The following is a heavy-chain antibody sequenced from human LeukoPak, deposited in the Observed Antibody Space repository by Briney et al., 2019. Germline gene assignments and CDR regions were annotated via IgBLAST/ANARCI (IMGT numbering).Heavy chain of an antibody. CDR2: ISSSSSTI. Sequence: PGGSQRLSCAASGFTFSSYSMNWVRQAPGKGLEWVSYISSSSSTIYYADSVKGRFTISRDNAKNSLYLQMNSLRAEDTAVYYCARGWGSSFDYWGQGTLVTVSS. J-gene: IGHJ4*02. V-gene: IGHV3-48*04. CDR1: GFTFSSYS. D-gene: IGHD3-16*01. CDR3: ARGWGSSFDY.